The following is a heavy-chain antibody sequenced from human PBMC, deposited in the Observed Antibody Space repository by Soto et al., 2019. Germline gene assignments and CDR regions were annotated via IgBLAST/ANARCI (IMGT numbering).Heavy chain of an antibody. V-gene: IGHV4-39*01. D-gene: IGHD2-21*01. CDR2: IYYSGTT. Sequence: QLQLQESGPGLVKPSETLSLTCTVSGDSIRRGTYHCAWIRQPPGKGLEWIASIYYSGTTYYNPSLKSRVTISVDTSRNQLSVKVGSVTAADTAAYFCVRHVGDRLWYFDYWGQGTLVTVSS. J-gene: IGHJ4*02. CDR3: VRHVGDRLWYFDY. CDR1: GDSIRRGTYH.